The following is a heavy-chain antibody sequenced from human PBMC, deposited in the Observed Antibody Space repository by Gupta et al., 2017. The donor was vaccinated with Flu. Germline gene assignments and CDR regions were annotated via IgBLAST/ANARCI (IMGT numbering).Heavy chain of an antibody. D-gene: IGHD3-10*01. CDR2: ISPLFGTV. CDR1: GGTFNGHA. CDR3: ARHLPRSYYYNSRSEIPSAASEI. V-gene: IGHV1-69*06. J-gene: IGHJ3*02. Sequence: QVQLLQSGAEVRKPGSSVKVACTASGGTFNGHAISWVRQAPGQGLEWMRGISPLFGTVNFAQDFQGRVTITADTSTNIAYMELSNLRSEDTAIYFCARHLPRSYYYNSRSEIPSAASEIWGRGTMVTVSS.